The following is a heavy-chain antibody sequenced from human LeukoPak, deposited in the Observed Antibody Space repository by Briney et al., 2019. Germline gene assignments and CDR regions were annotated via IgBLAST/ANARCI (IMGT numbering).Heavy chain of an antibody. D-gene: IGHD3-16*01. CDR1: GLSFSSFA. Sequence: PEGSLRLSCAASGLSFSSFAMSWVRQGPARGLEWVSSIRGNGETFCADSVKGRFTLSSDSSRNTVYFQLNNLRVEDTAIYYCAKASWVSSTDAVRWGQGTLVTVSS. CDR2: IRGNGET. V-gene: IGHV3-23*01. CDR3: AKASWVSSTDAVR. J-gene: IGHJ4*02.